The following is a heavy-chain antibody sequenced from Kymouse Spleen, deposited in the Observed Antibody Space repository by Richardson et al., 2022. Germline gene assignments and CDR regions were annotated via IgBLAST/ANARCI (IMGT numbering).Heavy chain of an antibody. Sequence: QVQLVESGGGVVQPGRSLRLSCAASGFTFSSYGMHWVRQAPGKGLEWVAVISYDGSNKYYADSVKGRFTISRDNSKNTLYLQMNSLRAEDTAVYYCAKDQGGSYAAWGQGTTVTVSS. CDR3: AKDQGGSYAA. V-gene: IGHV3-30*18. CDR1: GFTFSSYG. D-gene: IGHD1-26*01. CDR2: ISYDGSNK. J-gene: IGHJ6*02.